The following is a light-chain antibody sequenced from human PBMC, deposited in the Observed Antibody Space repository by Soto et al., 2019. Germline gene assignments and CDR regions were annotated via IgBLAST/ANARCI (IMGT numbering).Light chain of an antibody. V-gene: IGKV3-20*01. CDR3: QQYGTSPGT. Sequence: EIELTQSPGTLSLSPGERATLSCRASQSVTSSYLAWYHQKPGQAPRLLIYGASSRATGIPARFSGSGSGTDFTLTISSLEPEDFAVYYCQQYGTSPGTFGQGTKLEIK. CDR2: GAS. CDR1: QSVTSSY. J-gene: IGKJ2*01.